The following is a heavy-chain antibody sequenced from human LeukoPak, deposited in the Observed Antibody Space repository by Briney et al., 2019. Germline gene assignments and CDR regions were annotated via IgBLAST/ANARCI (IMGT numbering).Heavy chain of an antibody. CDR1: GYSFTNYW. CDR3: ARQRGDYGPSGFDY. J-gene: IGHJ4*02. Sequence: GESLKISCKGSGYSFTNYWLGWVRQMPGRGLEWVGIIYPGDSDTRYSPSFQGQVTISADKSISTAYPQWSSLKASDTAMYYCARQRGDYGPSGFDYWGQGTLVTVSS. D-gene: IGHD4-17*01. V-gene: IGHV5-51*01. CDR2: IYPGDSDT.